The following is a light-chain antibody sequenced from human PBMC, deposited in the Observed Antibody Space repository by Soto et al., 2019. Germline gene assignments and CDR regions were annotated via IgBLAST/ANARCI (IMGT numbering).Light chain of an antibody. J-gene: IGLJ3*02. Sequence: QSALTQPRSVSGSPGQSVTICCTGTSSDVGSYNYVSWYQQHPGKAPKLMIYDVSKRPSGVPHRFSGSKSGNTASLTISGLQAEDEADYYCCSYAGSYTWVFGGGTKVTVL. CDR3: CSYAGSYTWV. V-gene: IGLV2-11*01. CDR1: SSDVGSYNY. CDR2: DVS.